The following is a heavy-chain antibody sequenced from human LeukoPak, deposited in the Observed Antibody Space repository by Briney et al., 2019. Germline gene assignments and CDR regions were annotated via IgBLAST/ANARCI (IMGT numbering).Heavy chain of an antibody. CDR3: AREGPCSSTRCYADFDY. V-gene: IGHV3-11*05. Sequence: GGSLRLPCAASGFTFSDYYMSWIRQAPGRGLEWVSYISSSRSYTNYADSVKGRSTISRDNAKNSLYLQMNSLRAEDTAVYYCAREGPCSSTRCYADFDYWGQGTLVTVSS. D-gene: IGHD2-2*01. J-gene: IGHJ4*02. CDR1: GFTFSDYY. CDR2: ISSSRSYT.